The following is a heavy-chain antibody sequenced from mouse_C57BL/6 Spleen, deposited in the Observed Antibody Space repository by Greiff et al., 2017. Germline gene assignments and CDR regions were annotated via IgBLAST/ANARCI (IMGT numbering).Heavy chain of an antibody. V-gene: IGHV1-64*01. CDR2: IHPNSGST. D-gene: IGHD2-4*01. Sequence: QVQLQQPGAELVKPGASVKLSCKASGYTFTSYWMHWVKQRPGQGLEWIGMIHPNSGSTNYNEKFRSKATLTVDKSSSTAYMQLSSLTSEDSAVYYCASYDYDEDFDYWGQGTTLTVSS. J-gene: IGHJ2*01. CDR1: GYTFTSYW. CDR3: ASYDYDEDFDY.